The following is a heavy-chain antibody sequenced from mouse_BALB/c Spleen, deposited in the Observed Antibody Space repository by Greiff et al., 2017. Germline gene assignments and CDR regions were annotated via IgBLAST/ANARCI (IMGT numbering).Heavy chain of an antibody. CDR1: GYSFTGYF. V-gene: IGHV1-20*02. CDR2: INPYNGDT. D-gene: IGHD1-1*01. J-gene: IGHJ3*01. Sequence: VQLQQSGPELVKPGASVKISCKASGYSFTGYFMNWVMQSHGKSLEWIGRINPYNGDTFYNQKFKGKATLTVDKSSSTAHMELRSLASEDSAVYYCARSGYYGRGAWFAYWGQGTLVTVSA. CDR3: ARSGYYGRGAWFAY.